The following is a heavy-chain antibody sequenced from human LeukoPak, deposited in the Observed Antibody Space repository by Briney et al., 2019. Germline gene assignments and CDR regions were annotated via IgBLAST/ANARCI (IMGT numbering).Heavy chain of an antibody. J-gene: IGHJ4*02. V-gene: IGHV4-34*01. CDR2: INHSGST. CDR1: GGSFSGYY. Sequence: PSETLSLTCAVYGGSFSGYYWSWIRQPPGKGLEWIGEINHSGSTNYNPSLKSRVTISVDTSKNQFSLKLSSVTAADTAVYYCARGLGYCSSTSCFRGYYFDYWGQGTLVTVSS. D-gene: IGHD2-2*01. CDR3: ARGLGYCSSTSCFRGYYFDY.